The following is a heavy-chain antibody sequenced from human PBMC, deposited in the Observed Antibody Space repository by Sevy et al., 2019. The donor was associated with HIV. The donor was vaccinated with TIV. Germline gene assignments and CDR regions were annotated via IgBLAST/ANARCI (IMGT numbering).Heavy chain of an antibody. CDR2: IYYSGST. V-gene: IGHV4-39*01. D-gene: IGHD3-22*01. Sequence: SETLSLTCTVSGGSISSSSYYWGWIRQPPGKGLEWIGSIYYSGSTYYNPSLKSRVTISVDTSKNQFSLKLSSVTAADTAVYYCARPYKYYYDSSGDFDAFDIWGQGTMVTVSS. CDR1: GGSISSSSYY. J-gene: IGHJ3*02. CDR3: ARPYKYYYDSSGDFDAFDI.